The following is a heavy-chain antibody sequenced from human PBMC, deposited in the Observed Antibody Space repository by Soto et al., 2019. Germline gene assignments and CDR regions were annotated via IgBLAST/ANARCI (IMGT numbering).Heavy chain of an antibody. CDR2: ILVGGST. V-gene: IGHV3-23*01. CDR1: GFMCSSYD. Sequence: GGSLRLSCAASGFMCSSYDMSWVRQAPGKGLEWVSTILVGGSTHYEDSVTGRFTISRDTSKNTVFLQMNSLTAGDTAVYYCAKETAPSGGAFDICGQGTMVTVSS. J-gene: IGHJ3*02. CDR3: AKETAPSGGAFDI. D-gene: IGHD6-19*01.